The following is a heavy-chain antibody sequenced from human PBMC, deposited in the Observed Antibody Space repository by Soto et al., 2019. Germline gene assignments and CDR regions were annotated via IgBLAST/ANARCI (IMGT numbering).Heavy chain of an antibody. V-gene: IGHV4-59*12. Sequence: TSETLSLTCTVSGGSISSYYWSWIRQPPGKGLEWIGYIYYSGGTNYNPSLKSRVTISVDTSKNQFSLKLSSVTAADTAVYYCARDSGLGMDVWGQGTTVTVSS. D-gene: IGHD3-10*01. CDR2: IYYSGGT. CDR3: ARDSGLGMDV. J-gene: IGHJ6*02. CDR1: GGSISSYY.